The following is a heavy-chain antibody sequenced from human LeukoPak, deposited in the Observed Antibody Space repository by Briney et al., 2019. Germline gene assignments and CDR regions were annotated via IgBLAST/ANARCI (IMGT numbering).Heavy chain of an antibody. Sequence: GESLKISCKASGYTFTSYGISWVRQAPGQGLEWMGWISAYNGNTNYAQKLQGRVTMTTDTSTSTAYMELRSLRSDDTAVYYCARDEKMTTQNWFDPWGQGTLVTVSS. CDR2: ISAYNGNT. CDR3: ARDEKMTTQNWFDP. CDR1: GYTFTSYG. V-gene: IGHV1-18*01. D-gene: IGHD4-17*01. J-gene: IGHJ5*02.